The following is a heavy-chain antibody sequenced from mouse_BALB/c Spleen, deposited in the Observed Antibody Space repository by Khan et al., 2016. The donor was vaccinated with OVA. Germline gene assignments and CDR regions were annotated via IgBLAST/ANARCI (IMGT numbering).Heavy chain of an antibody. J-gene: IGHJ4*01. Sequence: QVQLKVSGPGLVAPSQSLSFTCTVSGFSLTDYGVSWIRQPPGKGLEWLGVIWGGGSTYYNSALKSRLSISKDNSKSQVFLKMNSLQTDDTAMYYCAKGVWSYYFALDYWGQGTSVTVSS. CDR3: AKGVWSYYFALDY. D-gene: IGHD2-10*02. CDR2: IWGGGST. V-gene: IGHV2-6-5*01. CDR1: GFSLTDYG.